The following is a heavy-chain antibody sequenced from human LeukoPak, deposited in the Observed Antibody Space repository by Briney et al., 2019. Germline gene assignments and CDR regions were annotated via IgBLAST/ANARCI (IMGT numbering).Heavy chain of an antibody. D-gene: IGHD5-12*01. Sequence: PGGSLRLSCAASRFIFSSYGMHWVRQSPGKGLEWVAFIRYDGSSKYYADSVKGRFTISRDNSKNTLYLEMNSLRVDDTAVYYCASPPRYRGYELHFGMDVWGQGTTVTVSS. CDR2: IRYDGSSK. J-gene: IGHJ6*02. CDR1: RFIFSSYG. CDR3: ASPPRYRGYELHFGMDV. V-gene: IGHV3-30*02.